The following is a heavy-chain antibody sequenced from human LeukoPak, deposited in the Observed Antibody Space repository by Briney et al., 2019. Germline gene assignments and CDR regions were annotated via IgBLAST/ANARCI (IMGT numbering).Heavy chain of an antibody. CDR2: FYHSGIT. CDR3: ARGDLSSGDDYGDYGLFWWFDP. D-gene: IGHD4-17*01. Sequence: PSETLSLTCTVSGYSISSGYFWGWIRQPPGKGLEWIGSFYHSGITYYNPSLKSRVTISVEMSKNQFSLKLSSVTAADTAVYYCARGDLSSGDDYGDYGLFWWFDPWGQGTLVTVSS. V-gene: IGHV4-38-2*02. CDR1: GYSISSGYF. J-gene: IGHJ5*02.